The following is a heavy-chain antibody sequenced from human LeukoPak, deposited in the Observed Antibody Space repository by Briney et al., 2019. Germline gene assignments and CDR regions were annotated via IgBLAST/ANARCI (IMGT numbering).Heavy chain of an antibody. Sequence: KPGGSLRLSCAASGFTFSGYSMHWVRQGPGKGLEWVSSITSSSSSTYYADSVRVRFTISRDNAKNSLYLHMNSLRAEDTAVYYCAPAVGISTWYFDYWGQGTLVTVSS. CDR3: APAVGISTWYFDY. CDR2: ITSSSSST. D-gene: IGHD2-15*01. V-gene: IGHV3-21*01. J-gene: IGHJ4*02. CDR1: GFTFSGYS.